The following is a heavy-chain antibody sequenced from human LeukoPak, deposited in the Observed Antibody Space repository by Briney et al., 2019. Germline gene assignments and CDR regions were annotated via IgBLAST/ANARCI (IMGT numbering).Heavy chain of an antibody. CDR2: IYYSGST. CDR1: GGSISSYY. V-gene: IGHV4-59*01. D-gene: IGHD2/OR15-2a*01. CDR3: ARENLLSKWFDP. Sequence: PSETLSLTCTVSGGSISSYYWSWIRQPPGKGLEWIGYIYYSGSTNYNPSLKSRVTISVDTSKNQFSPKLSSVTAADTAVYYCARENLLSKWFDPWGQGTLVTVSS. J-gene: IGHJ5*02.